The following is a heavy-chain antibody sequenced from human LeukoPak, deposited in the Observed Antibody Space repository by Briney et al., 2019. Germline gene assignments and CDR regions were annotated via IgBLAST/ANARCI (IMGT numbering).Heavy chain of an antibody. CDR3: ARAHRSSTNCYQFDY. J-gene: IGHJ4*02. D-gene: IGHD2-2*01. CDR2: INPNSGGT. V-gene: IGHV1-2*02. CDR1: GYTFIGYY. Sequence: ASVKVSCKASGYTFIGYYIHWVRQAPGQGLEWMGWINPNSGGTNYAQKFQGRVTMTRDTSISTAYMELSRLISDDTAVYHCARAHRSSTNCYQFDYWGQGTLVTVSS.